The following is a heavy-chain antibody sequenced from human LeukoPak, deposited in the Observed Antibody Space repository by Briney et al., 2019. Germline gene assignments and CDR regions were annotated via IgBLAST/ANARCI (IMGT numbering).Heavy chain of an antibody. D-gene: IGHD3-16*02. V-gene: IGHV4-39*07. CDR2: IYYSGST. CDR1: GGSINSSIYY. J-gene: IGHJ4*02. Sequence: SETLSLTCTVSGGSINSSIYYWGWIRQPPGKGLEWIGNIYYSGSTYYNPSLKSRVTISVDTSKNQFSLKLSSVTAADTAVYYCARSGGGTYRYFDYWGQGTLVTVSS. CDR3: ARSGGGTYRYFDY.